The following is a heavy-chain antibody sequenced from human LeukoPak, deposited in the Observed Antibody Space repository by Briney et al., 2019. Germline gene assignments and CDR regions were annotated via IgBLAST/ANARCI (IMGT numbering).Heavy chain of an antibody. Sequence: GASVKVSCKASGYAFTGYYMHWVRQAPGQGLEWMGWINPNSGGTNYAQKFQGRVTMTRDTSISTAYMELRRLRSDDTAVYYCARDPDTSYYYDSSGYYSNWGQGTLVTVSS. CDR1: GYAFTGYY. CDR3: ARDPDTSYYYDSSGYYSN. J-gene: IGHJ4*02. CDR2: INPNSGGT. D-gene: IGHD3-22*01. V-gene: IGHV1-2*02.